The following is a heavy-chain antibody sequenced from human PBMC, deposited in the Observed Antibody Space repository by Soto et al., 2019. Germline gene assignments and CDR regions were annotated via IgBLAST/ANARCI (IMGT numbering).Heavy chain of an antibody. V-gene: IGHV3-53*01. J-gene: IGHJ6*02. D-gene: IGHD3-10*01. CDR1: GFSVSSDY. CDR2: IYSGGDT. CDR3: TRAGSDPGNFYISNYYAVGF. Sequence: EVQLVESGGTSIQAGGSLRLSCAASGFSVSSDYMSWVRQAPGKGLEWVSLIYSGGDTYYADSVKGRFTISRDISSNTIYLLMTSLRADDTAIYYWTRAGSDPGNFYISNYYAVGFLGRGTTVTFSS.